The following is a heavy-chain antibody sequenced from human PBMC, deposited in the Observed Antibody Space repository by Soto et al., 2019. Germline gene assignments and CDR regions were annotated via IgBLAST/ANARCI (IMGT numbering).Heavy chain of an antibody. J-gene: IGHJ3*01. D-gene: IGHD3-3*01. CDR3: ARSTEWNAFDL. CDR1: GFTVIRDY. Sequence: EEQLVETGGGLIQPGGSLRLSCAVSGFTVIRDYMNWVRQAPGKGLEWVSVIYSGGTTYHADSVKGRFTISRDNSGNTLFLQMNSLRAEDTAMYYCARSTEWNAFDLWDQGTMVTVSS. CDR2: IYSGGTT. V-gene: IGHV3-53*02.